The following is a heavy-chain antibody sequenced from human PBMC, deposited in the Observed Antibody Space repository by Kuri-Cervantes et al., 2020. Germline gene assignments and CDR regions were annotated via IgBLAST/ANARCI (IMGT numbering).Heavy chain of an antibody. CDR3: ARDMTHPMATIIAYYYYGLDV. CDR1: GFTFSDYW. D-gene: IGHD5-24*01. J-gene: IGHJ6*02. V-gene: IGHV3-7*01. CDR2: IRQDGGDK. Sequence: GESLKISCAASGFTFSDYWMNWVRQAPGKGLEWVASIRQDGGDKYYVDSVKGRFTISRDNANYLLYLQMSSLRAEDTAVYYCARDMTHPMATIIAYYYYGLDVWGQGTTVTVSS.